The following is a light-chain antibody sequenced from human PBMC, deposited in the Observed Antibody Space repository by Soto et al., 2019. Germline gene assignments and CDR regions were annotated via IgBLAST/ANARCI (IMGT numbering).Light chain of an antibody. V-gene: IGKV1-5*03. CDR3: QQYNDSFPYT. CDR2: AAS. Sequence: DIQMTQSPSTLSASVGDRVTITCRASQSISSWLAWYQQKPGTAPKLLIYAASTLESGVPSRFSGSRSGTEFILTVSSLQPDDFATYYCQQYNDSFPYTFGQGTKLEI. J-gene: IGKJ2*01. CDR1: QSISSW.